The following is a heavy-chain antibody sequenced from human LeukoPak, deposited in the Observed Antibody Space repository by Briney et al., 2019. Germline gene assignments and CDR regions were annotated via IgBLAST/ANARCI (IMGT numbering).Heavy chain of an antibody. CDR3: AKDGGHRPRVADRRPDYYYYMDV. Sequence: GGSLRLSCAASGFSFSSYGMHWVRQAPGKGLEWVAVISYDGSNKYYADSVKGRFTISRDNSKNTLYLQMNSLRAEDTAVYYCAKDGGHRPRVADRRPDYYYYMDVWGKGTTVTVSS. V-gene: IGHV3-30*18. J-gene: IGHJ6*03. CDR1: GFSFSSYG. CDR2: ISYDGSNK. D-gene: IGHD3-16*01.